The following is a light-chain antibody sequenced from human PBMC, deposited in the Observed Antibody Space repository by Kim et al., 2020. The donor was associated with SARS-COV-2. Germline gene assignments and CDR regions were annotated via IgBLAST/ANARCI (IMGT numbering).Light chain of an antibody. V-gene: IGLV4-69*01. CDR1: SGDTRYA. CDR3: QTWARGIMV. CDR2: LNSDGSH. J-gene: IGLJ3*02. Sequence: AAVKRTCTLSSGDTRYAIAWHQQQRERGLRDVIKLNSDGSHREGDGIPDRFSGSSSGAEHYLTISSLQSEDEADYYCQTWARGIMVFGGGTQLTVL.